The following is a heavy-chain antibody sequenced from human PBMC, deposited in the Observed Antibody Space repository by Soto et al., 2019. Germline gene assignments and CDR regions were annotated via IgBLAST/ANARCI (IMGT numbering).Heavy chain of an antibody. CDR3: ARDRKYYGSGSYDTSYFDY. CDR2: ISYDGSNK. V-gene: IGHV3-30-3*01. J-gene: IGHJ4*02. CDR1: GFTFSSYA. Sequence: QVQLVESGGGVVQPGRSLRLSCAASGFTFSSYAMHWVRQAPGKGLEWVAVISYDGSNKYYADSVKGRFTISRDNSKNTLYLQMNSLRAEVTAVYYCARDRKYYGSGSYDTSYFDYWGQGTLVTVSS. D-gene: IGHD3-10*01.